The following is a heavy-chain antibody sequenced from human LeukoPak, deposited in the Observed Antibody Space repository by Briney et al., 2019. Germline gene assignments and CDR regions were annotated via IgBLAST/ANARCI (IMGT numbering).Heavy chain of an antibody. CDR1: GFTFSSYA. J-gene: IGHJ4*02. CDR2: ISGSGAST. D-gene: IGHD3-16*01. V-gene: IGHV3-23*01. Sequence: GGSLRLSCAASGFTFSSYAMSWVRQAPGKGLEWVSDISGSGASTYYADSVKGRFTISRDNSKNTLYLQMNSLRAEDTAVYYCARVGYDYVWGSYPEYYFDYWGQGTLVTVSS. CDR3: ARVGYDYVWGSYPEYYFDY.